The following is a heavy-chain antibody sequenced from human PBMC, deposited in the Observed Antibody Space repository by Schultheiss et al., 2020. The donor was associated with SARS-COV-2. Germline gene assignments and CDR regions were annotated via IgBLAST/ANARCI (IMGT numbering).Heavy chain of an antibody. V-gene: IGHV3-11*05. Sequence: GGSLRLSCAASGFTFSDYYMSWIRQAPGKGLEWVSYSSSSSSYTNYADSVKGRFTISRDNAKNSLYLQMNSLRAEDTAVYYCARDQVWKREYYDFWSGYYRNYYYMDVWGKGTTVTVSS. D-gene: IGHD3-3*01. J-gene: IGHJ6*03. CDR1: GFTFSDYY. CDR2: SSSSSSYT. CDR3: ARDQVWKREYYDFWSGYYRNYYYMDV.